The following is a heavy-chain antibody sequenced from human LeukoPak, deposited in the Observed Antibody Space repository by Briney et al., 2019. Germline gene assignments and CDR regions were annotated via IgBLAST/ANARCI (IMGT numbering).Heavy chain of an antibody. D-gene: IGHD3-10*01. Sequence: PGGSLRLSCAASGFTISNYWMNWVRQAPGEGLEWVANINQDGAVEHYVDSVKGRFTISRDNAKNSLYLQMNTLRAEDTAVYYCARNCCASGSPDYWGQGALVTVSS. CDR3: ARNCCASGSPDY. V-gene: IGHV3-7*04. CDR1: GFTISNYW. CDR2: INQDGAVE. J-gene: IGHJ4*02.